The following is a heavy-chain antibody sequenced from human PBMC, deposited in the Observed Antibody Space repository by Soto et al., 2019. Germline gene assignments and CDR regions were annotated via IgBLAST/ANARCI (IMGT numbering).Heavy chain of an antibody. V-gene: IGHV3-21*01. Sequence: GGSLRLSCAASGFTFSSYSMSWVRQAPGKGLEWGSSISSSSSYIYYADSAKGRFTISRDNAKNSLYLQMNSLRAEDTAVYYCARGGYPHPHWGQGTLVTVSS. CDR2: ISSSSSYI. J-gene: IGHJ4*02. CDR3: ARGGYPHPH. D-gene: IGHD6-13*01. CDR1: GFTFSSYS.